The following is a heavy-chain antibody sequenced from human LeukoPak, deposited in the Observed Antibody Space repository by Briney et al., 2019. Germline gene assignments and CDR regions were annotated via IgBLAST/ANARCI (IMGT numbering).Heavy chain of an antibody. V-gene: IGHV1-8*01. CDR2: MNPNSGNT. Sequence: GASVKVSCKASGYTFTSYDINWVRQATGQGLEWMGWMNPNSGNTGYAQKFQGRVTMTRNTSISTAYMELSSLRSEDTAVYYCFREYMIVADEDDYWGQGTLVTVSS. CDR3: FREYMIVADEDDY. CDR1: GYTFTSYD. J-gene: IGHJ4*02. D-gene: IGHD3-22*01.